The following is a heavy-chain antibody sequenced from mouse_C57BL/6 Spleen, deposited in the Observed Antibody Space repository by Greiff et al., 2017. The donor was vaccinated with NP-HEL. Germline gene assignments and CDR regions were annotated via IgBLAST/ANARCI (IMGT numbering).Heavy chain of an antibody. CDR2: IWSGGST. D-gene: IGHD1-1*01. Sequence: VQLQQSGPGLVQPSQSLSITCTVSGFSLTSYGVHWVRQSPGKGLEWLGVIWSGGSTDYNAAFISRLSISKDNSKSQVFFKMNSLQADDTAIYYCARKLYGSSYPYAMDYWGQGTSVTVSS. J-gene: IGHJ4*01. CDR1: GFSLTSYG. CDR3: ARKLYGSSYPYAMDY. V-gene: IGHV2-2*01.